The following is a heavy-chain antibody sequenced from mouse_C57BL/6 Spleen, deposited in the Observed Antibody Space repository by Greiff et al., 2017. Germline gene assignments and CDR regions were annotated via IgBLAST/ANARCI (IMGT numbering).Heavy chain of an antibody. CDR1: GYTFTSYW. CDR2: INPSNGGT. J-gene: IGHJ4*01. D-gene: IGHD1-1*01. Sequence: QVQLQQPGTELVKPGASVKLSCKASGYTFTSYWMHWVKQRPGQGLEWIGNINPSNGGTNYNEKFKSKATLTVDKSSSTAYMQLSSLTAEDAAVYYCARGGLLLPMDYWGQGTSVTVSS. V-gene: IGHV1-53*01. CDR3: ARGGLLLPMDY.